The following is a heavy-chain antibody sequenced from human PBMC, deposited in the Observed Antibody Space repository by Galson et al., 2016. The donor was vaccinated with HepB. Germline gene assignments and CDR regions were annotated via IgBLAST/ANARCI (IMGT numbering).Heavy chain of an antibody. D-gene: IGHD3-16*01. Sequence: SVKVSCKASGYTFTIYGINWVRQAPGQGLEWMGWISAYNGETNYTQNLQGRVTMTTDTSTSTAYMDLRSLRSDDTAVYYCARWGGDLSPNWYFDLWGRGTLVTVSS. CDR2: ISAYNGET. J-gene: IGHJ2*01. CDR3: ARWGGDLSPNWYFDL. CDR1: GYTFTIYG. V-gene: IGHV1-18*01.